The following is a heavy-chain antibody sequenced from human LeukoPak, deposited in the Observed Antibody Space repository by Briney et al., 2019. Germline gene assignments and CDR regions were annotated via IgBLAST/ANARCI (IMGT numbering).Heavy chain of an antibody. J-gene: IGHJ5*02. CDR3: ARDRGITGNLGWFDP. CDR2: IYYSGST. V-gene: IGHV4-61*01. D-gene: IGHD1-20*01. Sequence: SETLSLTCTVSGGSISSSNYYWGWIRQPPGKGLEWIGDIYYSGSTNYNPSLKSRVIILADTSKNQFSLRLSSVTAADTAVYYCARDRGITGNLGWFDPWGQGTLVTVSS. CDR1: GGSISSSNYY.